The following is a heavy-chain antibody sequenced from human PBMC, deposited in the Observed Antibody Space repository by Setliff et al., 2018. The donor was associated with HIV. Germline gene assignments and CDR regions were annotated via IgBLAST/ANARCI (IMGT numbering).Heavy chain of an antibody. CDR2: IYYSGRT. V-gene: IGHV4-59*11. J-gene: IGHJ4*02. CDR1: GGSISSHY. D-gene: IGHD6-13*01. Sequence: SETLSLTCSVSGGSISSHYWSWIRQPLGKGLEWIGNIYYSGRTKYNPSLKSRVTMSVETSKNQFSLNLSSVTAADTAVYYCARSIAALGTRRDFDYWGQGTLVTVSS. CDR3: ARSIAALGTRRDFDY.